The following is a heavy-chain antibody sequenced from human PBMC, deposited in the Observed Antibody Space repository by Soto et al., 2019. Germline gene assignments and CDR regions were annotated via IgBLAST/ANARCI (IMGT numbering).Heavy chain of an antibody. D-gene: IGHD3-10*01. CDR3: ARDSRDYYGSGSPGYFDY. CDR2: IIPIFGTA. J-gene: IGHJ4*02. Sequence: GASVKVSCKASGGTFSSYAISWVRQAPGQGLEWMGGIIPIFGTANYAQKFQGRVTIIADESTSTAYMELSSLRSEDTAVYYCARDSRDYYGSGSPGYFDYWGQGTLVTVSS. V-gene: IGHV1-69*13. CDR1: GGTFSSYA.